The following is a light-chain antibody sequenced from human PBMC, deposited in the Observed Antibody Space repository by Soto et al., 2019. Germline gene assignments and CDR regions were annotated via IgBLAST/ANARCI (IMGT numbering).Light chain of an antibody. CDR2: GAS. Sequence: EIIMTQSPATLPVSQGEKAKLSCRASQSVSSNLAWYQQKPGQAPRLLIYGASTRATGIPARFSGSGSGTEFTLTISSLQSEDFAVYYCQQYDNWPPAWTFGQGTKVDIK. CDR3: QQYDNWPPAWT. CDR1: QSVSSN. V-gene: IGKV3-15*01. J-gene: IGKJ1*01.